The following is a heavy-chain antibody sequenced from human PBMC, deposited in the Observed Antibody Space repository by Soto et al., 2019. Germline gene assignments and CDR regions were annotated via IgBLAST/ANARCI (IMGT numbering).Heavy chain of an antibody. V-gene: IGHV3-21*01. CDR1: GFTFSSYS. CDR2: ISSSSSYI. D-gene: IGHD2-21*01. J-gene: IGHJ6*02. Sequence: EVQLVESGGGLVKPGGSLRLSCAASGFTFSSYSMNWVRQAPGKGLEWVSSISSSSSYIYYADSVKGRFTISRDNAKNSLYLQMNSLRAEDTAVYYCAREDSSNYGYYGMDVWGQGTTVTVSS. CDR3: AREDSSNYGYYGMDV.